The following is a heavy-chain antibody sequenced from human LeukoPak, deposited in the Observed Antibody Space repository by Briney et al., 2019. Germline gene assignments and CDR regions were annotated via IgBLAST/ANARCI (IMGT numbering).Heavy chain of an antibody. J-gene: IGHJ4*02. Sequence: GEPLKISCKGSGYSFTSYWISWVRQMSGKGLEWMGRIDPSDSYTNYSPSFQGHVTISADKSISTAYLQWSSLKASDTAMYYCVRLGSGWYGSVDYWGQGTLVTVSS. CDR3: VRLGSGWYGSVDY. CDR1: GYSFTSYW. D-gene: IGHD6-19*01. CDR2: IDPSDSYT. V-gene: IGHV5-10-1*01.